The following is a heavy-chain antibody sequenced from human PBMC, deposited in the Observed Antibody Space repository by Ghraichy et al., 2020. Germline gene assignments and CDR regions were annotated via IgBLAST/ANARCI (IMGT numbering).Heavy chain of an antibody. V-gene: IGHV3-48*02. CDR1: GFSFSSYD. Sequence: LSLTCVASGFSFSSYDMNWVRQAPGKGLEWVSYISSNSGSMNYVDSVRGRFTISRDNAKASLYLQMNSLRDEDTALYYCAGGALTSGPEYWGQGTLVTVSS. J-gene: IGHJ4*02. CDR2: ISSNSGSM. D-gene: IGHD2-2*01. CDR3: AGGALTSGPEY.